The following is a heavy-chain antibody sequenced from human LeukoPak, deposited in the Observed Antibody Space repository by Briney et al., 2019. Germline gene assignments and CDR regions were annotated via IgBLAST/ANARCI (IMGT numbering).Heavy chain of an antibody. CDR2: ISYVHNTQ. J-gene: IGHJ4*02. V-gene: IGHV3-30-3*01. Sequence: PGGSLRLSCTTSGFAFSDYAMHWVRQAPGKGLEWMAVISYVHNTQYYTDSVKGRFTISRDNAKITLYLQMSSLRAEDTAVYYCARIPIGFGELGNYWGQGTLVTVSS. CDR3: ARIPIGFGELGNY. CDR1: GFAFSDYA. D-gene: IGHD3-10*01.